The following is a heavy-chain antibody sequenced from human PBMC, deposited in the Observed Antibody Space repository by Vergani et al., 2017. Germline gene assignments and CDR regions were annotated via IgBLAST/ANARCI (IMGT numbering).Heavy chain of an antibody. CDR1: GGTFSSYA. CDR2: IIPIFGTA. CDR3: AGCIVVVAATPPYDSSGYYYYFDY. D-gene: IGHD3-22*01. J-gene: IGHJ4*02. Sequence: QVQLVQSGAEVKKPGSSVKVSCKASGGTFSSYAISWVRQAPGQGLEWMGGIIPIFGTANYAQKFQGRVTITADESTSTAYMGLSSLRSEDTAVYYCAGCIVVVAATPPYDSSGYYYYFDYWGQGTLVTVSS. V-gene: IGHV1-69*12.